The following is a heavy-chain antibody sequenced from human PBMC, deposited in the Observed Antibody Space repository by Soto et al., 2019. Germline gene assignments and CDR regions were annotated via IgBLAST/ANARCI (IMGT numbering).Heavy chain of an antibody. CDR2: IKSKTDGGTT. J-gene: IGHJ5*02. V-gene: IGHV3-15*01. D-gene: IGHD3-3*01. CDR1: GFTFSNAW. CDR3: TQERGYDFWSGPWDWFDP. Sequence: GGSLRLSCAASGFTFSNAWMSWVRQAPGKGLEWVGRIKSKTDGGTTDYAAPVKGRFTISRDDSKNTLYLQMNSLKTEDTAVYYCTQERGYDFWSGPWDWFDPWGQGTLVT.